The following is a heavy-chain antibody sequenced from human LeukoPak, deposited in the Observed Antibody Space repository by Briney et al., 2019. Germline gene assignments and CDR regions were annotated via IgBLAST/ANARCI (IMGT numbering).Heavy chain of an antibody. CDR2: ISSSSSYI. D-gene: IGHD1-26*01. CDR1: GFAFSSYS. CDR3: ARQGASYSVDY. Sequence: GGSLRLSCAASGFAFSSYSMNWVRQAPGKGLEWVSSISSSSSYIYYADSVKGRFTISRDNAKNSLYLQMNSLRAEDTAVYYCARQGASYSVDYWGQGTLVTVSS. V-gene: IGHV3-21*01. J-gene: IGHJ4*02.